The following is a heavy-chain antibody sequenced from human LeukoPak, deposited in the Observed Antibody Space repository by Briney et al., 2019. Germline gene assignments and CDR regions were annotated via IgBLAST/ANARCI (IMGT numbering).Heavy chain of an antibody. CDR3: ARHGGGYSYYYYYYMDV. V-gene: IGHV4-59*08. J-gene: IGHJ6*03. Sequence: SETLSPTCTVSGGSISSYYWSWIRQPPGKGLEWIGYIYYSGSTNYNPSLKSRVTISVDTSKNQFSLKLGSVTAADTAVYYCARHGGGYSYYYYYYMDVWGKGTTVTVSS. D-gene: IGHD4-23*01. CDR1: GGSISSYY. CDR2: IYYSGST.